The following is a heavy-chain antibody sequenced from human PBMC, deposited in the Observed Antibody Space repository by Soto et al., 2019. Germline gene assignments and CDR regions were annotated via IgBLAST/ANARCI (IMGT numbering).Heavy chain of an antibody. Sequence: GGSLRLSCAASGFTFDDYAMHWVRQAPGKGLEWVSGISWNSGSIGYADSVKGRFTISRDNAKNSLYLQMNSLRAEDTALYYCAKDIGRGSIGREYYFDYWGQGTLVTVSS. V-gene: IGHV3-9*01. CDR3: AKDIGRGSIGREYYFDY. CDR1: GFTFDDYA. CDR2: ISWNSGSI. J-gene: IGHJ4*02. D-gene: IGHD1-26*01.